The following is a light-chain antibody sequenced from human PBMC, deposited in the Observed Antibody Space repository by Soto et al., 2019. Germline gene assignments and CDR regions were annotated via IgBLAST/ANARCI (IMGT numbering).Light chain of an antibody. V-gene: IGKV1-39*01. CDR3: QQYYSTPT. CDR1: QSVSGY. J-gene: IGKJ4*01. CDR2: AAS. Sequence: DITPTPSPLSLSASDRDRVTFPSRTSQSVSGYLNWYQQEPGKPPKLLIYAASSLQSGVPDRFSGSGSGTDFTLTISSLQADDVAVYYCQQYYSTPTFGRGTKVDI.